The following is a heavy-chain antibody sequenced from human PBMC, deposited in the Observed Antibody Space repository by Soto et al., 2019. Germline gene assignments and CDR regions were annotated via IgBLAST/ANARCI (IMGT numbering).Heavy chain of an antibody. J-gene: IGHJ5*02. CDR3: AKLRWGSDHWFAP. CDR2: ISGSGDST. V-gene: IGHV3-23*01. CDR1: GFTFSSYA. Sequence: EVQLLESGGGLVQPGGSLRLSCAASGFTFSSYAMSWVRQTPGKGLEWVSAISGSGDSTYYADSVKGRFTISRDNSKTTLYLKMNSLRAEDTAVYYCAKLRWGSDHWFAPWGQGTRVTVSS. D-gene: IGHD3-10*01.